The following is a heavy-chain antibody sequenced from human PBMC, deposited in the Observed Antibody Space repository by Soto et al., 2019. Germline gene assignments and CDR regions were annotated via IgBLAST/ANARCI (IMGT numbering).Heavy chain of an antibody. CDR1: GYTFTSYD. CDR3: ARGRYYDFWSGYYTRGIGAHDAFDI. Sequence: GASVKVSCKASGYTFTSYDINWVLQATGQGLEWMGWMNPNSGNTGYAQKFQGRVTMTRNTSISTAYMELSSLRSEDTAVYYCARGRYYDFWSGYYTRGIGAHDAFDIWGQGTMVTVSS. CDR2: MNPNSGNT. J-gene: IGHJ3*02. V-gene: IGHV1-8*01. D-gene: IGHD3-3*01.